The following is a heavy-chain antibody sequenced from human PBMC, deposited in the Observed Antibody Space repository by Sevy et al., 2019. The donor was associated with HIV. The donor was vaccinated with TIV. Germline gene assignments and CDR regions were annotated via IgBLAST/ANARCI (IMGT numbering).Heavy chain of an antibody. CDR2: IGTLGDA. CDR3: VRGLQTHCDRTACPLDH. J-gene: IGHJ5*02. CDR1: GFSFSGSD. V-gene: IGHV3-13*01. Sequence: GGSLRLSCAGYGFSFSGSDMHWVRQPTGKGLEWISSIGTLGDAFYADSVKGRFTISRDNAKSSLYLEMSSLRAGDTALYYCVRGLQTHCDRTACPLDHSGQGTLVTVSS. D-gene: IGHD2-21*01.